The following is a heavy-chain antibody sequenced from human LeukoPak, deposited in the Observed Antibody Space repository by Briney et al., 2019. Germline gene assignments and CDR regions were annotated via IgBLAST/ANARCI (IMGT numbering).Heavy chain of an antibody. J-gene: IGHJ4*02. CDR2: IYYSGST. Sequence: SETLSLTCTVSGGSISSYYWSWIRQPPGKGLEWIGYIYYSGSTNYNPFLKSRVTISVDTSKNQFSLKLSSVTAADTAVYYCARSYGSGSYTDYWGQGTLVTVSS. CDR1: GGSISSYY. D-gene: IGHD3-10*01. CDR3: ARSYGSGSYTDY. V-gene: IGHV4-59*01.